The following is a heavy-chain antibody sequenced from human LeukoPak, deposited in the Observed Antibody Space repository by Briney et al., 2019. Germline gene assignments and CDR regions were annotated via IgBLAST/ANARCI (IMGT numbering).Heavy chain of an antibody. CDR2: IGYDGNNK. CDR1: GFTFSSYG. Sequence: GGSLRLSCAASGFTFSSYGMHWVRQAPGKGLEWVGVIGYDGNNKYYADSVKGRSTISRDNSKNTLYLQMNSLRAEDTAVYYCARASYVGTHNEYWFDPWGQGTLVTVSS. CDR3: ARASYVGTHNEYWFDP. J-gene: IGHJ5*02. D-gene: IGHD1-26*01. V-gene: IGHV3-30*03.